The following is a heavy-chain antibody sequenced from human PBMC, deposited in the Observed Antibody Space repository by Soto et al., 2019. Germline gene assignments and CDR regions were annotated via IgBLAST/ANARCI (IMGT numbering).Heavy chain of an antibody. CDR1: EFTFNTYW. CDR3: ARDWGTPGRGSAVGYYYHYGMDV. CDR2: IKDDGSEK. V-gene: IGHV3-7*05. D-gene: IGHD6-13*01. Sequence: EVQLVESGGGLVQPGGSLRLSCLASEFTFNTYWMNWVSQAPGKGLEWVANIKDDGSEKYYVDSVKGRFTISRDNAKNSLYLQMNSLRGEDTAVYYCARDWGTPGRGSAVGYYYHYGMDVWGQGTTVTVSS. J-gene: IGHJ6*02.